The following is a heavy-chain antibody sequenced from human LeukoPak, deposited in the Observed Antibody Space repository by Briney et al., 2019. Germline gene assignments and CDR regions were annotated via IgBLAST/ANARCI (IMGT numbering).Heavy chain of an antibody. CDR1: RYTFTGYY. CDR3: ALAAAGLNYFDP. V-gene: IGHV1-2*02. Sequence: GASVKVSCKASRYTFTGYYMHWVRQAPGQGLEWMGWINPNSGSTNYAQKFQGRVTMTRDTSISTAYMDLSRLRSDDTAVYYCALAAAGLNYFDPWGQGTLVTVSS. D-gene: IGHD6-13*01. J-gene: IGHJ5*02. CDR2: INPNSGST.